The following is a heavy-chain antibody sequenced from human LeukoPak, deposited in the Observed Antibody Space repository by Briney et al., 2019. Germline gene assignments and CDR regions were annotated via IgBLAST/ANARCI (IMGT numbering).Heavy chain of an antibody. CDR2: TYYKSRWYN. D-gene: IGHD5-18*01. Sequence: SQTLSLTCAISGDSVSNNSAAWIWVRQSPSRGLEWLGRTYYKSRWYNDYAVSVKSRISINPDTSKNQFSLKLSSVTAADTAVYHCAREAMYSYGNNFDYWGQGTLVTVSS. V-gene: IGHV6-1*01. CDR1: GDSVSNNSAA. CDR3: AREAMYSYGNNFDY. J-gene: IGHJ4*02.